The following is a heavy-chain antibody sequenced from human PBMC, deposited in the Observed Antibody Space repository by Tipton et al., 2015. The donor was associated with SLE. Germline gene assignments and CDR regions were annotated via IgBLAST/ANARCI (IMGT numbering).Heavy chain of an antibody. D-gene: IGHD6-19*01. J-gene: IGHJ5*01. CDR1: GGTFSSYA. CDR3: ARAGGAVAVAGTWWFDS. CDR2: IIPIFVTT. Sequence: QLVQSGAEVKKPGSSVKVSCKASGGTFSSYAISWVRQAPGQGLEWMGGIIPIFVTTNYAQNFQGRVTITADESTSTAYMDLSSLRFEDTAVYYCARAGGAVAVAGTWWFDSWGQGTLVTVSS. V-gene: IGHV1-69*01.